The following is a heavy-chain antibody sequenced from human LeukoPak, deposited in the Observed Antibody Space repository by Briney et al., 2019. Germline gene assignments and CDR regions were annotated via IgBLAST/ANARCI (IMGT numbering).Heavy chain of an antibody. J-gene: IGHJ6*03. V-gene: IGHV4-34*01. CDR2: INHSGST. Sequence: PSETLSLTCAVYGGSFSGYYWSWIRQPPGKGLEWIGEINHSGSTNYNPSLKSRVTISVDTSKNQFSLKLSSVTAADTAVYYCARGVTMVRGHRLPMDVWGKGTTVTISS. D-gene: IGHD3-10*01. CDR3: ARGVTMVRGHRLPMDV. CDR1: GGSFSGYY.